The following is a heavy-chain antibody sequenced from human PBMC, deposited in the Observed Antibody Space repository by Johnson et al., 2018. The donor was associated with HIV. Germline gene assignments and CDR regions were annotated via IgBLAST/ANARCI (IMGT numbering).Heavy chain of an antibody. CDR1: GFTVSSSY. CDR3: ARAPSPQTMAGTTDAVDM. V-gene: IGHV3-66*02. J-gene: IGHJ3*02. D-gene: IGHD6-19*01. CDR2: IYSGGST. Sequence: VQLVESGGGLVQPGGSLRLSCAASGFTVSSSYMSWVRQAPGKGLEWVSVIYSGGSTYYADSVKGRFTISRDNSKNTLYLQMNSLRAEDTAVYYCARAPSPQTMAGTTDAVDMGGRGTKVTVSS.